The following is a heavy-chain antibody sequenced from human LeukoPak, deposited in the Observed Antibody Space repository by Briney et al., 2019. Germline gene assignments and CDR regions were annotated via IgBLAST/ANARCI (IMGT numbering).Heavy chain of an antibody. CDR1: GYTFVSYD. CDR3: ARGPLLRHLDYLLSGGTEYPTNWFDP. D-gene: IGHD3-9*01. CDR2: MNPKSGNT. V-gene: IGHV1-8*01. J-gene: IGHJ5*02. Sequence: RASVKVSCKASGYTFVSYDINWVRQATGQGLEWLGCMNPKSGNTEYAQKFLGRVTLTRDTSITTAYMELNSLTSEDTAVYYCARGPLLRHLDYLLSGGTEYPTNWFDPWGQGTLVSVSS.